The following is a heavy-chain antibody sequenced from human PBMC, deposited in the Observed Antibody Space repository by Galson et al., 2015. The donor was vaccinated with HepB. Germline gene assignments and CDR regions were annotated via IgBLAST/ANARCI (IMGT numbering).Heavy chain of an antibody. CDR1: GFSFRSFG. J-gene: IGHJ1*01. CDR2: IWYDGSHK. V-gene: IGHV3-33*01. D-gene: IGHD1-14*01. CDR3: TTDTSDPRMDEYFHH. Sequence: SLRLSCAASGFSFRSFGMHWVRQAPGKGLEWVAVIWYDGSHKDYADSVKGRFTISRDNSKNTVYLQMNSLRAEDTAVYYCTTDTSDPRMDEYFHHWGHGTLVTVSS.